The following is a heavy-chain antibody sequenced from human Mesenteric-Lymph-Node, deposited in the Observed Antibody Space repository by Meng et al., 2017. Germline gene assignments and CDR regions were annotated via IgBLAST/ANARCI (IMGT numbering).Heavy chain of an antibody. CDR1: GFTFSDHY. V-gene: IGHV3-72*01. CDR2: TRNKANSYTT. Sequence: GESLKISCAASGFTFSDHYMDWVRQAPGKGLEWVGRTRNKANSYTTEYAASVKGRFTISRDDSKDSLYPQMNSLKTEDTAVYYCARSITGITGAFDIWGQGTLVTVSS. J-gene: IGHJ3*02. CDR3: ARSITGITGAFDI. D-gene: IGHD1-7*01.